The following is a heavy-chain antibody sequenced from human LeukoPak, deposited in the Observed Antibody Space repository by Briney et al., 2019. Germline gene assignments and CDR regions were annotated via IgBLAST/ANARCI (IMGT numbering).Heavy chain of an antibody. Sequence: GGSLRLSCAASGFSSSTNPMSWVRQAPGKGLEWVSAISPDRTYYADSVKGRLTISGDNYKNTVDLHINSPRAEDTAIYYCVKEHVDRAFTRSFEIWGQGTVVTVSS. J-gene: IGHJ3*02. D-gene: IGHD3-10*01. CDR2: ISPDRT. CDR1: GFSSSTNP. CDR3: VKEHVDRAFTRSFEI. V-gene: IGHV3-23*01.